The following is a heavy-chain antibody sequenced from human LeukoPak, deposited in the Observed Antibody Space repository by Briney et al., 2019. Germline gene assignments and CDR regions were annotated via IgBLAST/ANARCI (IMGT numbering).Heavy chain of an antibody. CDR2: MNPNSGNT. D-gene: IGHD6-13*01. CDR1: GYTFTSYD. V-gene: IGHV1-8*01. Sequence: GASVKVSCKASGYTFTSYDISWVRQATGQGLEWMGWMNPNSGNTGYAQKFQGRVTMTRNTSISTAYMELSSLRSEDTAVYYCARVGSSSWYVSFYYYYGMDVWGQGTTVTVSS. J-gene: IGHJ6*02. CDR3: ARVGSSSWYVSFYYYYGMDV.